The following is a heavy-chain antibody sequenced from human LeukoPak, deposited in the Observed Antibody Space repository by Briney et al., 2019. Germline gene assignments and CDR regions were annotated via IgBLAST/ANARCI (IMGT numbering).Heavy chain of an antibody. V-gene: IGHV3-48*01. CDR3: ARAHPGDYSDFQFDY. J-gene: IGHJ4*02. Sequence: GGSLRLSCAASGFTFSSFSMNWVRQAPGKGLGWVSYISSTSSTIYYADSAKGRFTISRDNAMNSLYLQMNSLRAEDTAVYYCARAHPGDYSDFQFDYWGQGTLVTVSS. CDR2: ISSTSSTI. CDR1: GFTFSSFS. D-gene: IGHD4-11*01.